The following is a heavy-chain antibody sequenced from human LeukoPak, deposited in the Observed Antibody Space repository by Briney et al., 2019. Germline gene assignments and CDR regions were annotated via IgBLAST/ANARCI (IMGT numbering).Heavy chain of an antibody. D-gene: IGHD3-3*01. V-gene: IGHV3-49*04. J-gene: IGHJ4*02. CDR1: GFTFSSYA. CDR2: IRSKAYGGTA. CDR3: TRAEGDFWSGYYSFDY. Sequence: GGSLRLSCAASGFTFSSYAMSWVRQAPGKGLEWVGFIRSKAYGGTAEYAASVKGRFTISRDDSKSIAYLQMNSLKTEDTAVYYYTRAEGDFWSGYYSFDYWGQGTLVTVSS.